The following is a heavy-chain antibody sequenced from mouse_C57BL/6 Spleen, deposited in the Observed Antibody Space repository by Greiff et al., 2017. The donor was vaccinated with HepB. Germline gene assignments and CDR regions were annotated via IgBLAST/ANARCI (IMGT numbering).Heavy chain of an antibody. CDR1: GYTFTSYW. V-gene: IGHV1-64*01. D-gene: IGHD1-1*01. CDR2: IHPNSGST. CDR3: ASGGFTTVVATDYAMDY. Sequence: QVQLQQPGAELVKPGASVKLSCKASGYTFTSYWMHWVKQRPGQGLEWIGMIHPNSGSTNYNEKFKSKATLTVDKSSSTAYMQLSSLTSEDSAVYYCASGGFTTVVATDYAMDYWGQGTSVTVSS. J-gene: IGHJ4*01.